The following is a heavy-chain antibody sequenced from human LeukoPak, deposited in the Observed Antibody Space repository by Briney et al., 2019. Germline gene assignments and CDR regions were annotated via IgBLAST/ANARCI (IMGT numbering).Heavy chain of an antibody. CDR3: AKGMGYCSSTSCRGYYYYYYGMDV. J-gene: IGHJ6*02. CDR2: ISGSGGST. D-gene: IGHD2-2*01. Sequence: PGASLRLSCAASGFTFSSYAMSWVRQAPGKGLEWVSAISGSGGSTYYADSVKGRFTISRDNSKNTLYLQMNSLRAEDTAVHYCAKGMGYCSSTSCRGYYYYYYGMDVWGQGTTVTVSS. CDR1: GFTFSSYA. V-gene: IGHV3-23*01.